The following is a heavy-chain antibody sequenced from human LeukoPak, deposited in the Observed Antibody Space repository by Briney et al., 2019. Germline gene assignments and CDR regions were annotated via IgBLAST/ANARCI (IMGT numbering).Heavy chain of an antibody. CDR1: GFTFDDYA. Sequence: AGGSLRLSCAASGFTFDDYAMHWVRQAPGKGLEWVSGISWNSGSIGYADSVKGRFTISRDNAKNSLYLQMNSLRAEDMALYYCAKSSPTMVVVVISDVYFEIWGRGNLVTVSS. CDR2: ISWNSGSI. CDR3: AKSSPTMVVVVISDVYFEI. J-gene: IGHJ2*01. V-gene: IGHV3-9*03. D-gene: IGHD3-22*01.